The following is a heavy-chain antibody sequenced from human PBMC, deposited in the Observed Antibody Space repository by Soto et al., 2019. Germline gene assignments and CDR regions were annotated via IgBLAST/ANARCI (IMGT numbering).Heavy chain of an antibody. Sequence: SETLSLTCTVSGGSISSYYWSWIRQPPGKGLEWIGYIYYSGSTNYNPSLKSRVTISVDTSKNQFSLKLSSVTAADTAVYYCARVASSGWYDYFDYWGQGTLVTVSS. CDR3: ARVASSGWYDYFDY. J-gene: IGHJ4*02. D-gene: IGHD6-19*01. CDR1: GGSISSYY. V-gene: IGHV4-59*01. CDR2: IYYSGST.